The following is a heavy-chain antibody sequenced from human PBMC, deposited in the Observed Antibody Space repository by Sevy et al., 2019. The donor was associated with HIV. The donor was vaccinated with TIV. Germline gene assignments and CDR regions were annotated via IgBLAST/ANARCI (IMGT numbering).Heavy chain of an antibody. CDR1: GGSFSGYY. Sequence: SENLSLTCAVYGGSFSGYYWSWIRQPPGKGLEWVGEINHRGSTNYNPSLKSRVTIPVDTSKNQFYLKLSSVTAADTAVYYCARAPGGCSGWYYRGRFDPWGQGTLVTVSS. CDR3: ARAPGGCSGWYYRGRFDP. D-gene: IGHD6-19*01. V-gene: IGHV4-34*01. CDR2: INHRGST. J-gene: IGHJ5*02.